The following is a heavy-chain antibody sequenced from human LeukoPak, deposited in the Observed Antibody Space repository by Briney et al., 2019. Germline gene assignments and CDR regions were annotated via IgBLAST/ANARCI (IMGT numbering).Heavy chain of an antibody. J-gene: IGHJ5*02. CDR3: ARDIGQQLVNWFDP. Sequence: SETLSLTCAVSGGSISSTNWWNWVRQPPGKGLEWIGEIYHIGSTNYNPSLKSRVTISVDKSKNQFSLKLRSVTAADTAVYYCARDIGQQLVNWFDPWGQGTLVTVSS. CDR1: GGSISSTNW. D-gene: IGHD6-13*01. CDR2: IYHIGST. V-gene: IGHV4-4*02.